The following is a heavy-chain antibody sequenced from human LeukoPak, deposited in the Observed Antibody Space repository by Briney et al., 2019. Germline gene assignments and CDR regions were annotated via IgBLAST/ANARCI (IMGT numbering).Heavy chain of an antibody. V-gene: IGHV3-64*01. CDR1: GFVFSTYA. Sequence: GGSLRLSCAASGFVFSTYAIHWVRHVPGKGLEYVSGINGNGDYTDYANSVNGRFTISRDNFKNTVYLQMGRLRAEDMAVYYCARDLFSGAEMATLDYWGQGTLVTVSS. D-gene: IGHD5-24*01. CDR3: ARDLFSGAEMATLDY. J-gene: IGHJ4*02. CDR2: INGNGDYT.